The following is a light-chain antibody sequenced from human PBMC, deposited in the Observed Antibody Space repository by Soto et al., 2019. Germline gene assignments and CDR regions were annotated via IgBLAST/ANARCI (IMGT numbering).Light chain of an antibody. CDR3: QQSYSSLYT. V-gene: IGKV1-39*01. CDR1: QSVKSY. CDR2: AST. J-gene: IGKJ2*01. Sequence: DIQVTQSPSSLSASVGDRVTVACRTSQSVKSYLNWYQQKPGKPPKLLIYASTSLQSGVPARFSGSGFGTYFSLTISSLQPEDFATYYCQQSYSSLYTFGQGTKLEIK.